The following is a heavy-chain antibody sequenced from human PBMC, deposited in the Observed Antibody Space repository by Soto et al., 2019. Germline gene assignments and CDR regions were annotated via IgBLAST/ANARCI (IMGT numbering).Heavy chain of an antibody. J-gene: IGHJ4*02. CDR2: IYSGGST. CDR1: GFTFSSYS. V-gene: IGHV4-59*04. D-gene: IGHD3-9*01. Sequence: LSCAASGFTFSSYSMNWVRQAPGKGLEYIGSIYSGGSTYYNPSLKSRVTLSVGATQNQFSLKLTSVTAADTAVYYCARANTDYHTLLDWWGQGTRVTVSS. CDR3: ARANTDYHTLLDW.